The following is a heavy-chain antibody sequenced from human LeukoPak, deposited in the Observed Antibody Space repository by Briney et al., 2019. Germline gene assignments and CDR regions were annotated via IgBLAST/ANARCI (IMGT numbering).Heavy chain of an antibody. CDR1: GYTFTGYY. V-gene: IGHV1-2*02. Sequence: ASVKVSCKASGYTFTGYYMHWVRQAPGQGLEWMGWINPNSGGTNYAQKFQGRVTMTRDTSVSTAYVELSRLRSDDTAVYYCARGSGYCSGGSCYRWYFQHWGQGTLVTVSS. CDR3: ARGSGYCSGGSCYRWYFQH. D-gene: IGHD2-15*01. J-gene: IGHJ1*01. CDR2: INPNSGGT.